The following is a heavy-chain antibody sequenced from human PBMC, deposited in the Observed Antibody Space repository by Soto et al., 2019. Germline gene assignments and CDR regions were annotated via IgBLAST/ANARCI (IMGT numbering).Heavy chain of an antibody. V-gene: IGHV4-59*01. CDR2: IHSSGST. D-gene: IGHD5-12*01. J-gene: IGHJ3*01. CDR3: ARHSGYTGGAYDV. CDR1: GSSITNYY. Sequence: ETLSLTCTVSGSSITNYYWSFLRQPPRKRLEWIGYIHSSGSTNLSPALERRITMSVDTSKNQVSLKLSSVTAADTALYSCARHSGYTGGAYDVWGQGTMVTVSS.